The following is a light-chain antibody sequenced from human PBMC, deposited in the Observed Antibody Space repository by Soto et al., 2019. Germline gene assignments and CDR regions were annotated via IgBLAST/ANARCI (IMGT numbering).Light chain of an antibody. Sequence: QSVLTQPASVSGSPGQSITISCIGSSSDVGGYNYVSWYQRHPGKAPRLMIYDVSNRPSGVPNLFSGSKSGNTASLTISGLQAEDEADYYCSSHSTTTTPVVFGGGTKVTVL. CDR3: SSHSTTTTPVV. CDR2: DVS. CDR1: SSDVGGYNY. V-gene: IGLV2-14*01. J-gene: IGLJ2*01.